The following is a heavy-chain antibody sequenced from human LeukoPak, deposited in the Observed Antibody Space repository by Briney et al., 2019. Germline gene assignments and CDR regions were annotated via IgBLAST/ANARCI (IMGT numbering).Heavy chain of an antibody. J-gene: IGHJ4*02. V-gene: IGHV3-21*01. CDR3: ARDRGMATIRAFDY. Sequence: PGGSLRLSCAASGFTFSSYSMNWVRQAPGKGLEWVSSISSSSSYIYYADSVKGRFTISRDNAKNSLYLQMNSLRAEDTAVYYCARDRGMATIRAFDYWGQGTLVTVSS. CDR1: GFTFSSYS. D-gene: IGHD5-24*01. CDR2: ISSSSSYI.